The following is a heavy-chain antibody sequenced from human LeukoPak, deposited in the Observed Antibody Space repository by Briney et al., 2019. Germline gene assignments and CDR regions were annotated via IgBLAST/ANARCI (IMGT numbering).Heavy chain of an antibody. CDR1: GGSISSSSYY. D-gene: IGHD3-3*01. J-gene: IGHJ4*02. Sequence: SETLSLTCTVSGGSISSSSYYWGWIRQPPGKGLEWIGSIYYSGSTYYNPSLKSRVTISVDTSKNQFSLKLSSVTAADTAVYYCARHKIGFLGWLLPFDYWGQGTLVTVSS. CDR3: ARHKIGFLGWLLPFDY. V-gene: IGHV4-39*01. CDR2: IYYSGST.